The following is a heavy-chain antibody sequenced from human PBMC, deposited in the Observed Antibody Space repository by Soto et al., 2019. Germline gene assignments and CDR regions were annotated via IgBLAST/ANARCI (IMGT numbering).Heavy chain of an antibody. J-gene: IGHJ4*02. V-gene: IGHV4-39*01. D-gene: IGHD3-10*01. CDR3: SIHNYGSGSTFFDF. CDR1: GGSISSSSYY. Sequence: SETLSLTCTVSGGSISSSSYYWGWIRHPPGKGLEWIGSIYYSGSNYNNPSLKSRVTISVDTSKNQFSLKLSSVTAADTAVYYCSIHNYGSGSTFFDFSSQGTLVIVYS. CDR2: IYYSGSN.